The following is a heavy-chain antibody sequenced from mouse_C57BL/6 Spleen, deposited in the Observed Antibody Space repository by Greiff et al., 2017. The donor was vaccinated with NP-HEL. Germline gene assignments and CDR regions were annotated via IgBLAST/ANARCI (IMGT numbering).Heavy chain of an antibody. CDR1: GFNIKDYY. V-gene: IGHV14-2*01. CDR3: ARYYGSSLGYFDV. D-gene: IGHD1-1*01. CDR2: IDPEDGET. Sequence: EVHLVESGAELVKPGASVKLSCTASGFNIKDYYMHWVKQRTEQGLEWIGRIDPEDGETKYAPKFQGKATITADTSSNTAYLQLSSLTSEDTAVYYCARYYGSSLGYFDVWGTGTTVTVSS. J-gene: IGHJ1*03.